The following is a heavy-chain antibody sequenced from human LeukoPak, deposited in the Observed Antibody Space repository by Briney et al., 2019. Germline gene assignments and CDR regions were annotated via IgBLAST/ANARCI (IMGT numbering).Heavy chain of an antibody. CDR3: ARVDVLLWFGESSKGQNYYYYGMDV. CDR1: GFTFSSYA. CDR2: ISYDGSNK. D-gene: IGHD3-10*01. J-gene: IGHJ6*02. Sequence: GGSLRLSCAASGFTFSSYAMHWVRQAPGKGLEWVAVISYDGSNKYYADSVKGRFTISRDNSKNTLYLQMNSLRAEDTAVYYCARVDVLLWFGESSKGQNYYYYGMDVWGQGTTVTVSS. V-gene: IGHV3-30*04.